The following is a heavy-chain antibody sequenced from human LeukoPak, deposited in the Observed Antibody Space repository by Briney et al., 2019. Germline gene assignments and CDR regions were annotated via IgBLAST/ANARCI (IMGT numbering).Heavy chain of an antibody. CDR3: AKTLWGGFDY. CDR2: ISGSGGTT. V-gene: IGHV3-23*01. Sequence: PGRSLRLSCAASGFTFSNYAMTWVRQAPGKGLECVSDISGSGGTTYYADSVKGRFTISRDNSKNTLYLQMNSLTAEDTAVYYCAKTLWGGFDYWGQGILVTVSS. CDR1: GFTFSNYA. J-gene: IGHJ4*02. D-gene: IGHD3-16*01.